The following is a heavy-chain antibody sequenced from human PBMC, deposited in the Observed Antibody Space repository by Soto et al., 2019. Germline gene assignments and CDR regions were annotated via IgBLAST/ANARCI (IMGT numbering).Heavy chain of an antibody. Sequence: QVQLVQSGAEVKKPGASVKVSCKASGYTFTGYYMHWVRQAPGQGLEWMGWINPNSGGTNYAQKFQGWVPMTRDTSISPAYMELSRLRSDATAVYYCARGGYSNPPKSYYYYYMDVWGKGTTVTVSS. CDR2: INPNSGGT. D-gene: IGHD4-4*01. V-gene: IGHV1-2*04. CDR3: ARGGYSNPPKSYYYYYMDV. CDR1: GYTFTGYY. J-gene: IGHJ6*03.